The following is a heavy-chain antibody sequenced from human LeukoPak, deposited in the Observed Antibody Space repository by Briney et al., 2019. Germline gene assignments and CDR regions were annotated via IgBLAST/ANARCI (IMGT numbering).Heavy chain of an antibody. CDR2: IYTSESA. CDR1: GASISSNY. V-gene: IGHV4-4*07. CDR3: ARGPAATADLDY. D-gene: IGHD6-13*01. Sequence: SETLSLTCTVSGASISSNYWSWIRQPAGKGLEWIGRIYTSESANYNTSLKSRVTMSVDTSKNRFSLKLSSVTAADTAVYYCARGPAATADLDYWGQGTLVILSS. J-gene: IGHJ4*02.